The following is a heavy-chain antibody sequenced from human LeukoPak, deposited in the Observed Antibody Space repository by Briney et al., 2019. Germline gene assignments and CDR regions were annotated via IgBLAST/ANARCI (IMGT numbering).Heavy chain of an antibody. CDR1: GYTLTELS. V-gene: IGHV1-24*01. Sequence: ASVKVSCKVSGYTLTELSMHWVRQAPGKGLEWMGGFDPEDGETIYAQKFQGRVTMTEDTSTDTAYMELSSLRSEDTAVYYCATDNYYGSGSYHRAFDYWGQGTLVTVSS. D-gene: IGHD3-10*01. J-gene: IGHJ4*02. CDR3: ATDNYYGSGSYHRAFDY. CDR2: FDPEDGET.